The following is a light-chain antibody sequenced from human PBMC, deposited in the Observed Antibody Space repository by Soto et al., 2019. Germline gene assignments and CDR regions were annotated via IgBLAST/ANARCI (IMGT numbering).Light chain of an antibody. V-gene: IGKV3-20*01. CDR3: QQYHWAPDT. Sequence: EIVFTQSPYNLSLSPGEGATPSCRASQSVSAGRLAWYQQKPGQAPRLLIYGASNRAAGIPDRFSGSGSGTDFTLTVSRLEPEDFAMYYCQQYHWAPDTFGQGTRLEI. CDR2: GAS. J-gene: IGKJ5*01. CDR1: QSVSAGR.